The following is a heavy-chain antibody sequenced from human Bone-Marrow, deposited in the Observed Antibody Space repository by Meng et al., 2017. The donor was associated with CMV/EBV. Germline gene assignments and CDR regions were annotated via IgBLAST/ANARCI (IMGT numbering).Heavy chain of an antibody. D-gene: IGHD6-13*01. CDR3: AKGDSSSYYVGDFDY. V-gene: IGHV3-21*04. CDR1: GFTFNNYN. J-gene: IGHJ4*02. Sequence: GGSLRLSCAVSGFTFNNYNMNWVRQAPGKGLEWVSSITSSSSYIYYADSVKGRFTISRDNSKNTLYLQMNSLRAEDTAVYYCAKGDSSSYYVGDFDYWGQGTLVTVSS. CDR2: ITSSSSYI.